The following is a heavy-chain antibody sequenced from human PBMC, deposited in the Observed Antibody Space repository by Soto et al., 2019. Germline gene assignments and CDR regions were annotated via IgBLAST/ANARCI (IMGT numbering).Heavy chain of an antibody. V-gene: IGHV4-4*02. CDR3: ARARGDILTGYYDY. CDR2: IYHSGST. D-gene: IGHD3-9*01. Sequence: SETLSLTCAVSGGSISSSNWWSWVRQPPGKGLEWIGEIYHSGSTNYNPSLKSRVTISVDKSKNQFSLKLSSVTAADTAVDYCARARGDILTGYYDYWGQGTLVTVSS. J-gene: IGHJ4*02. CDR1: GGSISSSNW.